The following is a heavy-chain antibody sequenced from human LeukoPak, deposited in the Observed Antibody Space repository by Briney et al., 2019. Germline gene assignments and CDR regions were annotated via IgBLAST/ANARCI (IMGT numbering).Heavy chain of an antibody. CDR3: ARDPFVAVAGTGDLDY. J-gene: IGHJ4*02. Sequence: ASVKVSCKASGYTFTGYGISWVRQAPGQGLEWMGWISAYNGNTNYAQKLQGRVTMTTDTSTSTAYMELRSLRSDDTAVYYCARDPFVAVAGTGDLDYWGQGTLVTVSS. D-gene: IGHD6-19*01. CDR1: GYTFTGYG. CDR2: ISAYNGNT. V-gene: IGHV1-18*01.